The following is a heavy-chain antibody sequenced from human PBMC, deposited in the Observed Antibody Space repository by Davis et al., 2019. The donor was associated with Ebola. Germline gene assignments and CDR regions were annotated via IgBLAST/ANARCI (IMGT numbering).Heavy chain of an antibody. V-gene: IGHV1-2*02. D-gene: IGHD4-17*01. CDR1: GHTFTGYY. Sequence: ASVKVSCKASGHTFTGYYMHWVRQAPGQGLEWLGWINTYSGGTKYAQKFQGRVTMARDTSINRAYMELSRRRSDDTAVYYCATVGTSVTAFDHWGQGTLVTVSS. CDR2: INTYSGGT. J-gene: IGHJ4*02. CDR3: ATVGTSVTAFDH.